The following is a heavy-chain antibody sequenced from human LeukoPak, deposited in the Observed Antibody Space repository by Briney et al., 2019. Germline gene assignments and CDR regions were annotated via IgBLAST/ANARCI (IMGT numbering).Heavy chain of an antibody. V-gene: IGHV4-39*01. CDR1: STYE. D-gene: IGHD3-10*01. Sequence: STYEMNWVRQAPGKGLEWIGSVSQSGNTYYKSSLKSRVTVSIDTSKNEFSLILTSVTAADTAEYYCARHLYYSASAFWYIDLWGRGTLVIVSP. J-gene: IGHJ2*01. CDR3: ARHLYYSASAFWYIDL. CDR2: VSQSGNT.